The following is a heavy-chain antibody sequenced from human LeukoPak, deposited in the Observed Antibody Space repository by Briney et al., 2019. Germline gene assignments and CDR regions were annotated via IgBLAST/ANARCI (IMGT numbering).Heavy chain of an antibody. J-gene: IGHJ4*02. V-gene: IGHV1-18*01. Sequence: ASVTVSCKASGYTFTSYFISWVRRAPGQGVEWMGWISAYNVNTNYAHKLHGRITMTTDPSTSTAYSELRRLRSDDTAVYYCARLPPDYYDSSGYYGSYSDYWGQGTLVTVSS. D-gene: IGHD3-22*01. CDR3: ARLPPDYYDSSGYYGSYSDY. CDR1: GYTFTSYF. CDR2: ISAYNVNT.